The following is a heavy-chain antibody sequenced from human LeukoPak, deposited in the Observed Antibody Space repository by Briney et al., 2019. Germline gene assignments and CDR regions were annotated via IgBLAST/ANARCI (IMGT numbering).Heavy chain of an antibody. V-gene: IGHV3-21*01. J-gene: IGHJ4*02. D-gene: IGHD4-11*01. CDR1: GFTFSTHS. CDR3: ARAGVVDFTNYGSATFDY. CDR2: ITSSSAYI. Sequence: GGSLRLSCAASGFTFSTHSMNWVRQAPGKGLEWVSSITSSSAYIYYADSVRGRFTISRDNAENSLFQQMNSLRVEDTAVYYCARAGVVDFTNYGSATFDYWGQGTLVTVSS.